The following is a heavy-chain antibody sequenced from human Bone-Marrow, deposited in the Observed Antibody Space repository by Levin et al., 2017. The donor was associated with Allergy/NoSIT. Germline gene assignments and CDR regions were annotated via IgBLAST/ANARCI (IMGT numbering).Heavy chain of an antibody. D-gene: IGHD6-19*01. J-gene: IGHJ3*02. CDR2: ILPMFGTT. CDR3: ARDLYSSAWYGAFDI. Sequence: KISCKTSGGTFSTYALSWVRQAPGQGLEWMGGILPMFGTTNIAQKFQARLTIIADASTNTAYMNLTNLRSEDTATYYCARDLYSSAWYGAFDIWGPGTMVTVSS. CDR1: GGTFSTYA. V-gene: IGHV1-69*01.